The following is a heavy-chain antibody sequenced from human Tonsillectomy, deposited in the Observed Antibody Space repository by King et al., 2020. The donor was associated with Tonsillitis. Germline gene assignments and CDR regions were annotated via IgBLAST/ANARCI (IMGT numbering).Heavy chain of an antibody. V-gene: IGHV4-34*01. Sequence: VQLQQWGAGLLKPSETLSLTCAVYGGSFSDYYWTWIRQPPGKGLEWIGEINDSGSANYNPSLKSRVTVSVDTSKSQFSLKVSSLTAADTAVYYCARGGYCTSRSCVVKWLDPWGQGTLVTVSS. D-gene: IGHD2-8*01. CDR1: GGSFSDYY. J-gene: IGHJ5*02. CDR3: ARGGYCTSRSCVVKWLDP. CDR2: INDSGSA.